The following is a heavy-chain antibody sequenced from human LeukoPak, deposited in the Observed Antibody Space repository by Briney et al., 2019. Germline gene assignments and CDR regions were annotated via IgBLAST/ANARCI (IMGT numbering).Heavy chain of an antibody. D-gene: IGHD3-16*01. Sequence: EASVKVSCKASGGTFSSYAISWARQAPGQGLEWMGGIIPIFGTANYAQKFQGRVTITTDESTSTAYMELSSLRSEDTAVYYCARDTRGRYFDYWGQGTLVTVSS. V-gene: IGHV1-69*05. CDR1: GGTFSSYA. J-gene: IGHJ4*02. CDR2: IIPIFGTA. CDR3: ARDTRGRYFDY.